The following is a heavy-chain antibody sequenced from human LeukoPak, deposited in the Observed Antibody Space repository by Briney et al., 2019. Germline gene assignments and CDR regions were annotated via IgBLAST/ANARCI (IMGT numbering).Heavy chain of an antibody. CDR1: GGSISSYY. CDR2: IYYSGST. Sequence: SETLSLTCTVSGGSISSYYWSWVRQPPGKGLEWIGYIYYSGSTNYNPSLKSRVTISVDTSKNQFSLKLSSVTAADTAVYYCARVVGATTNGWFDPWGQGTPVTVSS. CDR3: ARVVGATTNGWFDP. V-gene: IGHV4-59*01. D-gene: IGHD1-26*01. J-gene: IGHJ5*02.